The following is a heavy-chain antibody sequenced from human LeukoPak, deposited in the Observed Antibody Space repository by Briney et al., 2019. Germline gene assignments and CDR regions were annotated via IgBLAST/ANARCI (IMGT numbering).Heavy chain of an antibody. CDR3: ARGRSITLLRGVAMSDGFDI. D-gene: IGHD3-10*01. CDR2: IDTSASYI. V-gene: IGHV3-21*01. Sequence: GGSLRLSCAASGFTFSSYSMNWVRQAPGKGLEWVSFIDTSASYIYYGDSVKGRFTISRDNAKNSLFLQMNGLRAEDTAVYYCARGRSITLLRGVAMSDGFDIWGQGAMVTVSS. J-gene: IGHJ3*02. CDR1: GFTFSSYS.